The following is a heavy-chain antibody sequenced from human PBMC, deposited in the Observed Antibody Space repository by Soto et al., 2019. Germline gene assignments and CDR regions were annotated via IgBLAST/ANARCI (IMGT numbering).Heavy chain of an antibody. CDR1: GFTFSSYW. D-gene: IGHD5-12*01. Sequence: QPGGSLRLSCAACGFTFSSYWMSWVRQAPGKGLEWVANIKQDGSEKYYVDSVKGRFTISRDNAKNSLYLQMNSLRAEDTAVYYCARVSGYDSYPFDYWGQGTLVTVSS. J-gene: IGHJ4*02. V-gene: IGHV3-7*03. CDR2: IKQDGSEK. CDR3: ARVSGYDSYPFDY.